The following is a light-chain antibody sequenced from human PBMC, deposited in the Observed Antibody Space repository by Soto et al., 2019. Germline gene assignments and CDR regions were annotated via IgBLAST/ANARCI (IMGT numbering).Light chain of an antibody. V-gene: IGLV2-14*01. CDR1: SSDVGGYNY. CDR3: SSYTSSSTYV. Sequence: QSALTQPASVSGSPGQSITISCTGTSSDVGGYNYVSWYQQHPGKPPKLMIYDVSNRPSGVSNRFSGSKSGNTASLTISGLQAEDDADYYCSSYTSSSTYVFGSGTKVTVL. J-gene: IGLJ1*01. CDR2: DVS.